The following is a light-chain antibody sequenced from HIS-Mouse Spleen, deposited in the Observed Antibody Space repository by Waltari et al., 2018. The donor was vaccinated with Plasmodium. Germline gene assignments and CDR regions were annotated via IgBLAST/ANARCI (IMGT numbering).Light chain of an antibody. CDR1: SSDVGSYNL. Sequence: QSALTQPASVSGSPGQSITISCTGTSSDVGSYNLVSWYQQHPGKAPKLIIYEGSKRPSGFSNRFSGSKSGNTASLTISGLQVEDEADDYCCSYAGSSTFEVFGGGTKLTVL. V-gene: IGLV2-23*03. CDR3: CSYAGSSTFEV. CDR2: EGS. J-gene: IGLJ2*01.